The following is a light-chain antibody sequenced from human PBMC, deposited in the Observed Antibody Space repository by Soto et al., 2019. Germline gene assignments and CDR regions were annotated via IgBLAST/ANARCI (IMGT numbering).Light chain of an antibody. Sequence: DIQLTQSPSTLSASVGDRVTITCRASQSLNNRLAWYQQKPGKAPKLLIYDASTLESGVSSRFSRTGSETECTLTITDLQADDLATYFCHQYKTYSTFGQGTK. CDR2: DAS. V-gene: IGKV1-5*01. CDR3: HQYKTYST. J-gene: IGKJ1*01. CDR1: QSLNNR.